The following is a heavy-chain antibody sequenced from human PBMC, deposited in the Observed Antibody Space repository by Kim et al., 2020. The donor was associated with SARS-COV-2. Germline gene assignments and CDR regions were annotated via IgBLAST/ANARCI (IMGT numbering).Heavy chain of an antibody. J-gene: IGHJ6*03. CDR2: ISSSSSYI. CDR3: ARDGVTTGYYYYYYYMDV. CDR1: GFTFSSYS. D-gene: IGHD4-4*01. Sequence: GGSLRHSCAASGFTFSSYSMNWVRQAPGKGLEWVSSISSSSSYIYYADSVKGRFTISRDNAKNSLYLQMNSLRAEDTAVYYCARDGVTTGYYYYYYYMDVWGKGTTVTVSS. V-gene: IGHV3-21*01.